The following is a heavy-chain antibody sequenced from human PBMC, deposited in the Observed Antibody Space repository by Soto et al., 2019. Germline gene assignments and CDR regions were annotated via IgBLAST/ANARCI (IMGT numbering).Heavy chain of an antibody. CDR2: IWYDGSNK. CDR1: GFTFSSYG. CDR3: ATPYSSSSGFDY. D-gene: IGHD6-6*01. J-gene: IGHJ4*02. V-gene: IGHV3-33*01. Sequence: VQLVESGGGVVQPGRSLRLSCAASGFTFSSYGMHWVRQAPGKGLEWVAVIWYDGSNKYYADSVKGRFTISRDNSKNTLYLQMNSLRAEDTAVYYCATPYSSSSGFDYWGQGTLVTVSS.